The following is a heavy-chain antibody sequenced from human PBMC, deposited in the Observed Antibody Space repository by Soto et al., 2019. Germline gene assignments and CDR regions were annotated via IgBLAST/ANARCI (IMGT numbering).Heavy chain of an antibody. CDR3: ARDREGITIFGVFQH. CDR1: GFTFSSYA. D-gene: IGHD3-3*01. V-gene: IGHV3-30-3*01. CDR2: ISYDGSNK. J-gene: IGHJ1*01. Sequence: QVQLVESGGGVVQPGRSLRLSCAASGFTFSSYAMHWVRQAPGKGLEWVAVISYDGSNKYYADSVKGRFTISRDNSKNTRYLQMNSLRAEDTAVYYCARDREGITIFGVFQHWGQGTLVTVSS.